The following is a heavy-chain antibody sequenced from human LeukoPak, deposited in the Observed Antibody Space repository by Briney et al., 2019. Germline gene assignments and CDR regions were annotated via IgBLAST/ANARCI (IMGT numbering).Heavy chain of an antibody. CDR2: ISAYNGNT. Sequence: GASVKVSCKASGYTFTSYGISWVRQAPGQGLEWMGWISAYNGNTHYAQRLQGRVTMTTDTSTSTAYMELRSLRSDDTAMYYCARKEQQLTFDYWGQGTLATVSS. CDR1: GYTFTSYG. CDR3: ARKEQQLTFDY. V-gene: IGHV1-18*04. J-gene: IGHJ4*02. D-gene: IGHD6-13*01.